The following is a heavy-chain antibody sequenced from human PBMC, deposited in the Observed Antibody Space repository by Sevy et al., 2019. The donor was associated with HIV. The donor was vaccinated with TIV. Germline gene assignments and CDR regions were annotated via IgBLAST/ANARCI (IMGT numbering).Heavy chain of an antibody. V-gene: IGHV3-30*09. CDR3: ARDSFGGYYFDH. J-gene: IGHJ4*02. CDR1: GFTCRNYA. Sequence: GGSLRLSCTASGFTCRNYAMNWVRQAPGKGLERVALISYDGSNKYYVDSVRVRFAISRDNSKNTLYLQMNSLRGEDTALYFCARDSFGGYYFDHWGPGTLVTVSS. D-gene: IGHD3-16*01. CDR2: ISYDGSNK.